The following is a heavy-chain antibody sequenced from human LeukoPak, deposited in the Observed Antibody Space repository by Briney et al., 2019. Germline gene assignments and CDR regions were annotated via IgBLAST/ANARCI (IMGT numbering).Heavy chain of an antibody. J-gene: IGHJ5*02. CDR1: GGSISSYY. Sequence: SETLSLTCTVSGGSISSYYWSWIRQPPGKGLEWIGYIYYSGSTNYNPSLKSRVTISVDTSKNQFSLKLSSVTAADTAVYYCARLFGSGYGLRYCSGGSCPNWFDPWAREPWSPSPQ. V-gene: IGHV4-59*08. CDR3: ARLFGSGYGLRYCSGGSCPNWFDP. D-gene: IGHD2-15*01. CDR2: IYYSGST.